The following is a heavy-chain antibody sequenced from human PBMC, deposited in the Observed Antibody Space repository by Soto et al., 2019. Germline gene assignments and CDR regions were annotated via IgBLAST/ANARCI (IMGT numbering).Heavy chain of an antibody. CDR3: ARSGLIAAAGKLNY. Sequence: GASVKVSCKASGYTFTGYYMHWVRQAPGQGLEWMGWINPNSGGTNYAQKFQGWVTMTRDTSISTAYMELSRLRSDDTAVYYCARSGLIAAAGKLNYWGEGTLVTVSS. CDR1: GYTFTGYY. J-gene: IGHJ4*02. D-gene: IGHD6-13*01. V-gene: IGHV1-2*04. CDR2: INPNSGGT.